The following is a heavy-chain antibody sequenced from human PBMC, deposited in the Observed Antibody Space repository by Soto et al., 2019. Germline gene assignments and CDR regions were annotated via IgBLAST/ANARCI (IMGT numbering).Heavy chain of an antibody. D-gene: IGHD3-3*01. J-gene: IGHJ6*03. CDR2: IRSKAYGGTT. V-gene: IGHV3-49*03. Sequence: GGSLRLSCTASGFTFGDYAMSWFRQAPGKGLEWVGFIRSKAYGGTTEYAASVKGRLTISRDDSKSIAYLQMNSLKTEDTAVYYCTRAYYDFWSGYSKYYYYYMDVWGKGTTVTVSS. CDR3: TRAYYDFWSGYSKYYYYYMDV. CDR1: GFTFGDYA.